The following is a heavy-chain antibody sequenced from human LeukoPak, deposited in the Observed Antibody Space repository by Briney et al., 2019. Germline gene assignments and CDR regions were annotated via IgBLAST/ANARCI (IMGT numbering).Heavy chain of an antibody. V-gene: IGHV1-2*04. J-gene: IGHJ6*02. CDR3: ARGRPLYYYYGMDV. D-gene: IGHD3-16*02. CDR2: INPNSGGT. Sequence: ASVKVSCKASGYTFTGYYMHWVRQAPGQGLEWMGRINPNSGGTNYAQKFQGWVTMTRDTSISTAYMELSRLRSDDTAVYYCARGRPLYYYYGMDVWGQGTTVTVSS. CDR1: GYTFTGYY.